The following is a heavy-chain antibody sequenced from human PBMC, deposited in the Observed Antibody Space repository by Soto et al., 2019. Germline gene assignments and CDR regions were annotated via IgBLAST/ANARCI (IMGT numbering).Heavy chain of an antibody. J-gene: IGHJ4*02. Sequence: SETLSLTCTVSGGSISSYYWSWIRQPPGKGLEWIGYIYYSGSTNYNPSLKSRVTISVDTSKNQFSLKLSSVTAADTAVYYCARVVPAVRLFDYWGQGTLVTVSS. V-gene: IGHV4-59*01. CDR3: ARVVPAVRLFDY. D-gene: IGHD2-2*01. CDR1: GGSISSYY. CDR2: IYYSGST.